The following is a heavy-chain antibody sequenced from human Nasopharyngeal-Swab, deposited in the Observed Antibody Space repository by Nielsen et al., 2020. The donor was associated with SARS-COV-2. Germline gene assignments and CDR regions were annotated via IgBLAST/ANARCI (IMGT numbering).Heavy chain of an antibody. CDR3: ARSNFIGGSSPPPDY. Sequence: GGSLRLSCAAPGFTFSSYGMHWVRQAPGKGLEWVAVIWYDGSNKYYADSVKGRFTISRDNSKNTLYLQMNSLRAEDTAVYYCARSNFIGGSSPPPDYWGQGTLVTVSS. J-gene: IGHJ4*02. CDR2: IWYDGSNK. V-gene: IGHV3-33*01. D-gene: IGHD2-15*01. CDR1: GFTFSSYG.